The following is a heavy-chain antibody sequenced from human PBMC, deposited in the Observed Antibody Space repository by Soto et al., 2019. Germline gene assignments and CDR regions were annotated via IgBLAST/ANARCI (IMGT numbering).Heavy chain of an antibody. D-gene: IGHD3-10*01. V-gene: IGHV4-4*02. J-gene: IGHJ4*02. CDR2: IFHDGTA. CDR1: GVSISSGNW. CDR3: ARLVYDTRLNYMYFDF. Sequence: PSETLSLTCAVSGVSISSGNWWTWVRQSPQRGLEYIGEIFHDGTANYYPSFERRVAISVDTSKNQFSLKLTSVTAADTAIYFCARLVYDTRLNYMYFDFWGQGTRVTAPQ.